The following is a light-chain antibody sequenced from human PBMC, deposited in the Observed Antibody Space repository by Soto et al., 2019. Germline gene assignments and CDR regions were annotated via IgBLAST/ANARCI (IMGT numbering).Light chain of an antibody. J-gene: IGLJ1*01. Sequence: QSVLTQPASVSWSPGQSITISCTGTSSDVGSYNLVSWYQQHPGKAPKLMIYEGSKRPSGVSNRFSGSKSGNTASLTISGLQAEDEADYYCCSYAGNSLYVFGTGTKVTVL. CDR2: EGS. V-gene: IGLV2-23*01. CDR1: SSDVGSYNL. CDR3: CSYAGNSLYV.